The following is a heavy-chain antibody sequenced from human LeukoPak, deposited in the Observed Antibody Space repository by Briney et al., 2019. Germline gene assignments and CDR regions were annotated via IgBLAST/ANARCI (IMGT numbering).Heavy chain of an antibody. CDR2: IHYSGST. CDR1: GDSLSSYY. Sequence: SETLSLTCSVSGDSLSSYYWSWMRRPPGDGLEWIGYIHYSGSTNYNASLKSRVSMSVDTSKNHFSLKLSSVTAADTAVYYCARGGYDSTGYYSIFDSWGQGTLVTVSS. J-gene: IGHJ4*02. CDR3: ARGGYDSTGYYSIFDS. V-gene: IGHV4-59*01. D-gene: IGHD3-22*01.